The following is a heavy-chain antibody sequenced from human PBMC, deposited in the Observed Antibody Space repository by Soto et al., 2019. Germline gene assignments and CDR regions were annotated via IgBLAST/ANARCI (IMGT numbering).Heavy chain of an antibody. CDR1: GFTFSNYA. D-gene: IGHD3-22*01. V-gene: IGHV3-30-3*01. Sequence: QVQLVDSGGGVVQPGRSLRLSGAASGFTFSNYAMHWVRHAPGTGLYWVAVISHDGSNKYYADSVKGRFTISRDNSKHTLYLQINSLRAEDTAVYYCAREDSSGSFAYWGHGTLVTVSS. CDR2: ISHDGSNK. CDR3: AREDSSGSFAY. J-gene: IGHJ4*01.